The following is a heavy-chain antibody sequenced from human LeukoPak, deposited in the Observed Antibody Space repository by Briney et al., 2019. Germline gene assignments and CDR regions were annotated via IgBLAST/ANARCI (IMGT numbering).Heavy chain of an antibody. CDR1: GFTFSDYA. CDR3: ARGPKETHFDY. D-gene: IGHD4-23*01. J-gene: IGHJ4*02. V-gene: IGHV3-21*01. Sequence: PGGSLRLSCAASGFTFSDYAMIWVRQAPGKGLEWVSSISSSDRYIYYADSVKGRFTISRDGAQNSLYLQMNSLRAEDTAVYYCARGPKETHFDYWGQGTLVTVSS. CDR2: ISSSDRYI.